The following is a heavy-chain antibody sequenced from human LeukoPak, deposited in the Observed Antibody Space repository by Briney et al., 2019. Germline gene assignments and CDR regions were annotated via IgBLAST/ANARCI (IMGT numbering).Heavy chain of an antibody. CDR2: ISSSSSYI. D-gene: IGHD3-9*01. V-gene: IGHV3-21*01. Sequence: PGGSLGLSCAASGFTFSSYSMNWVRQAPGKGLEWVSSISSSSSYIYYADSVKGRFTISRDNAKNSLYLQMNSLRAEDTAVYYCARDLGLYYDILTGPAGLHTGAFDIWGQGTMVTVSS. CDR3: ARDLGLYYDILTGPAGLHTGAFDI. CDR1: GFTFSSYS. J-gene: IGHJ3*02.